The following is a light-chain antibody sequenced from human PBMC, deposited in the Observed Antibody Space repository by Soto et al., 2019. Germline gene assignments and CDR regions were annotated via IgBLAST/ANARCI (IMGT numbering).Light chain of an antibody. Sequence: DIQITQSPSNLSASVGDRVTITCRASQTIHIWLAWYQQKPGKAPKLLVYKASTLESGVPSRFSGSGSGTEFTLTISSLQPGDFGTYYCQQYNSYVPLSFGGGTKVAIK. CDR3: QQYNSYVPLS. J-gene: IGKJ4*01. CDR2: KAS. CDR1: QTIHIW. V-gene: IGKV1-5*03.